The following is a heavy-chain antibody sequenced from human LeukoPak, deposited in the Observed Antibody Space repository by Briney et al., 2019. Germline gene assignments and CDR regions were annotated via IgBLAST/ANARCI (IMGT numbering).Heavy chain of an antibody. V-gene: IGHV3-30*02. D-gene: IGHD6-13*01. CDR2: IRYDGSNK. J-gene: IGHJ4*02. CDR1: GFTFSTYG. CDR3: AHLDSSSWELIGY. Sequence: GGSLRLSCAASGFTFSTYGFHWVRQAPGKGLEWVAFIRYDGSNKYYVDSVRGRFTISRDNSKNTLYLQMNSLRNEDTAVYYCAHLDSSSWELIGYWGQGTLVTVSS.